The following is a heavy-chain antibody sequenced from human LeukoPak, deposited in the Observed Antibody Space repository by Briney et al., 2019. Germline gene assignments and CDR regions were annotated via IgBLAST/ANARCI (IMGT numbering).Heavy chain of an antibody. J-gene: IGHJ4*01. D-gene: IGHD3-9*01. Sequence: SETLSLTCTVSGYSISSGYYWGWIRQPPGKGLEWIGSIYHSGSTYYNPSLKSRVTISVDTSKNQFSLKLSSVTAADTAVYYCARRPDYDFLTGYYKNRASFDSWGRGALVTVSS. V-gene: IGHV4-38-2*02. CDR2: IYHSGST. CDR1: GYSISSGYY. CDR3: ARRPDYDFLTGYYKNRASFDS.